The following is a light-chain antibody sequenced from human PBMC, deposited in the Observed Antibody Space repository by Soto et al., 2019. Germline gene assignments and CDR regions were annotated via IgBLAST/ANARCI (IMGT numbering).Light chain of an antibody. J-gene: IGLJ7*01. CDR1: SSNIGSNF. CDR3: AAWDDSLSASV. CDR2: RNN. Sequence: QSVLTQPPSASGTPGQRVNISCSGSSSNIGSNFVYWYQQLSGTAPKLLIYRNNQRPSGVPDRFSGSKSGTSASLAISGLRSEYEADYYCAAWDDSLSASVFGGGTQLTVL. V-gene: IGLV1-47*01.